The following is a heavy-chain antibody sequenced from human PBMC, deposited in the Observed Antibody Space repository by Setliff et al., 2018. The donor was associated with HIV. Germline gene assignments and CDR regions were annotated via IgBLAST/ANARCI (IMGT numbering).Heavy chain of an antibody. J-gene: IGHJ4*02. CDR3: AALDIVATRASYYFDY. Sequence: ASVQVSCKASGFTFTSSAMQWVRQARGQRPEWIGWIVVGSGNTNYAQKFQERVTITRDMSTSTAYMELSSLRSEDTAVYYCAALDIVATRASYYFDYWGQGTLVTVSS. CDR1: GFTFTSSA. CDR2: IVVGSGNT. V-gene: IGHV1-58*02. D-gene: IGHD5-12*01.